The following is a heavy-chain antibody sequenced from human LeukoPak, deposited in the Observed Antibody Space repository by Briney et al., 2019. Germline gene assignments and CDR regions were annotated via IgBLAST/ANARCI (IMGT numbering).Heavy chain of an antibody. CDR3: ARMEGNSYSDY. J-gene: IGHJ4*02. CDR2: IIPIFGTA. V-gene: IGHV1-69*01. D-gene: IGHD5-18*01. CDR1: GGTFSSYE. Sequence: ASVKVSCKASGGTFSSYEINWVRQAPGQGLEWMGGIIPIFGTANSAQKFRGRVSITADESTSTAYMELSSLRSEDTAVYHCARMEGNSYSDYWGQGTLVTVSS.